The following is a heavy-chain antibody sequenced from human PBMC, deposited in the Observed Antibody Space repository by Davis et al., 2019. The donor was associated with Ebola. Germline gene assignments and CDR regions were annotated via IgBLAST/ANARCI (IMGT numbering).Heavy chain of an antibody. CDR1: GFTFDDYA. D-gene: IGHD2-15*01. CDR3: AKDVDIVVVVAARPALGGMDV. CDR2: ISGDGGST. J-gene: IGHJ6*02. Sequence: PGGSLRLSCAASGFTFDDYAMHWVRQAPGKGLEWVSLISGDGGSTYYADSVKGRSTISRDNSKNSLYLQMNSLRTEDTALYYCAKDVDIVVVVAARPALGGMDVWGQGTTVTVSS. V-gene: IGHV3-43*02.